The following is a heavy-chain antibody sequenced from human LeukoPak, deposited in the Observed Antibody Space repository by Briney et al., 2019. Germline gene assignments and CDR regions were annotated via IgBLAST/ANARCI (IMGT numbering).Heavy chain of an antibody. CDR3: ARDRPYSGSYSLHYYYYMDV. Sequence: ASVKVSCKASGYTFTGYYMHWVRQAPGQGLEWMGWINPNSGGTNYAQKFQRRVTMTRDTSISTAYIELSRLRSDDTAVYYCARDRPYSGSYSLHYYYYMDVWGKGTTVTVSS. CDR1: GYTFTGYY. CDR2: INPNSGGT. D-gene: IGHD1-26*01. J-gene: IGHJ6*03. V-gene: IGHV1-2*02.